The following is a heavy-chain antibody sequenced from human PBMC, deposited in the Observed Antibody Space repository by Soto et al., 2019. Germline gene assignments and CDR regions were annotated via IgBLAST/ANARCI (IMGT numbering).Heavy chain of an antibody. Sequence: QITLKESGPPLVKPTQTLTLTCTFSGFSLSTSGVGVAWIRQPPGKALEWLALIYWDDDKRYSPSLKSRLTITKDTSKNQVVLTMTKMDPVDTATYYCAHGTGKFDPWGQGTLVTVSS. CDR2: IYWDDDK. J-gene: IGHJ5*02. V-gene: IGHV2-5*02. CDR1: GFSLSTSGVG. CDR3: AHGTGKFDP.